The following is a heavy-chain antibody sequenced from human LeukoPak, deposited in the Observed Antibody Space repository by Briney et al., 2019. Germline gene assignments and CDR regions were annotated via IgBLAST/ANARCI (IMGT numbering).Heavy chain of an antibody. CDR1: GYSFTNYW. Sequence: GESLKISCKGSGYSFTNYWITWVRPMPGKGLEWMGRIDPSDSYANYSPSFQGHVTISADKSISTAYLQWSSLKASDTAMYYCARELGHGTALDYWGQGTLVTVSS. V-gene: IGHV5-10-1*01. J-gene: IGHJ4*02. CDR3: ARELGHGTALDY. CDR2: IDPSDSYA. D-gene: IGHD1-1*01.